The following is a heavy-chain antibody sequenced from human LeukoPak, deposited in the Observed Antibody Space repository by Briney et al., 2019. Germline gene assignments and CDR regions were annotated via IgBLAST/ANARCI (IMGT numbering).Heavy chain of an antibody. D-gene: IGHD4-11*01. V-gene: IGHV4-39*07. Sequence: SETLSLTCTVSGDSISADGHFWAWIRQSPGRGLEWIGYVYYSGDTDYSPSLKSRLNISVDTSKNQFSLKLSSVTAADTAVYYCARETPREHSNVFDYWGQGTLVTVSS. CDR3: ARETPREHSNVFDY. CDR1: GDSISADGHF. J-gene: IGHJ4*02. CDR2: VYYSGDT.